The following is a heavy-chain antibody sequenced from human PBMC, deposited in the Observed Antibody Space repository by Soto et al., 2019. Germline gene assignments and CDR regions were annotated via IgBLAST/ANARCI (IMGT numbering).Heavy chain of an antibody. D-gene: IGHD3-3*01. CDR2: IWYDGSNK. J-gene: IGHJ4*02. CDR1: GFTFSSYG. Sequence: GGSLRLSCAASGFTFSSYGMHWVRQAPGKGLEWVAVIWYDGSNKYYADSVKGRFTISRDNSKNTLYLQMNSLRAEDTAVYYCARVQVCTIFGPPHYWGQGTLVTVSS. V-gene: IGHV3-33*01. CDR3: ARVQVCTIFGPPHY.